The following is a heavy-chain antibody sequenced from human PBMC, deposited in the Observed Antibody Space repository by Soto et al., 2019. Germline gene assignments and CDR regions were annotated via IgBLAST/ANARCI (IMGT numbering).Heavy chain of an antibody. CDR1: GVSISSRSHY. CDR2: SYYRGST. CDR3: ATADGFGVVTPFFEY. D-gene: IGHD3-3*01. J-gene: IGHJ4*02. V-gene: IGHV4-39*01. Sequence: QLQLQESGPGLVKPSETLSLTCTVSGVSISSRSHYWGWIRQSPGKHLEWIGSSYYRGSTHYNPSLKTRVTVSVDTSKNQVSLKVYSVTAADTAVYYCATADGFGVVTPFFEYWGQGILVTVSS.